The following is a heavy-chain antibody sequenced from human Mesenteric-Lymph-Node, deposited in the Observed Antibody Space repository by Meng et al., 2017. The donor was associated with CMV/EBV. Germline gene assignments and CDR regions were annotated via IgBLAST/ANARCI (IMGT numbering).Heavy chain of an antibody. CDR2: INPNSGGT. J-gene: IGHJ6*02. Sequence: ASVKVSCKASGYTFTDYSMHWVRQAPGQGLEWMGWINPNSGGTNYAQKFQGRVTMTRDTSISTAYLQWSSLKASDTAMYYCARQDSSSSDYYYGTDVWGQGTTVTVSS. D-gene: IGHD6-6*01. CDR1: GYTFTDYS. V-gene: IGHV1-2*02. CDR3: ARQDSSSSDYYYGTDV.